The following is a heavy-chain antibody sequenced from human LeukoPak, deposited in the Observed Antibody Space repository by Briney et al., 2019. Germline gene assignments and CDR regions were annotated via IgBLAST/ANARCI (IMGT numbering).Heavy chain of an antibody. CDR2: IKQDGSEK. V-gene: IGHV3-7*03. D-gene: IGHD3-16*01. CDR3: ARGGGLDV. Sequence: GGSLRLSCAASGFTFSNYWMSWIRQAPGKGLEWVANIKQDGSEKNYVDSVKGRFIISRDNAKNSLYLQANSLRAEDTAVYFCARGGGLDVWGQGATVTVSS. J-gene: IGHJ6*02. CDR1: GFTFSNYW.